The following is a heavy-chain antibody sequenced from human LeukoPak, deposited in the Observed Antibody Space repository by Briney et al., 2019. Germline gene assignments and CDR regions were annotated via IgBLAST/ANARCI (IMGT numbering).Heavy chain of an antibody. CDR2: INHSGST. CDR3: ARTNGAFDH. CDR1: GGSFSGYY. D-gene: IGHD2-8*01. J-gene: IGHJ4*02. Sequence: SETLSLTCAVYGGSFSGYYWSWIRQPPGKGLEWIGEINHSGSTNYNPSLKSRVTISVDTSKNQFSLKLSSVTAADTAVYYCARTNGAFDHWGQGTLVTVSS. V-gene: IGHV4-34*01.